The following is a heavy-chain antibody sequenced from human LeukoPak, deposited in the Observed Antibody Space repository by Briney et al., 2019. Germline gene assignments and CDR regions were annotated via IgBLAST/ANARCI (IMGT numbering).Heavy chain of an antibody. J-gene: IGHJ3*02. V-gene: IGHV4-59*01. CDR1: GGSFSGYY. CDR3: ARTPYSSSWSPRAFDI. CDR2: IYYSGST. Sequence: SETLSLTCAVYGGSFSGYYWSWIRQPPGKGLEWIGYIYYSGSTNYNPSLKSRVTISVDTSKNQFSLKLSSVTAADTAVYYCARTPYSSSWSPRAFDIWGQGTMVTVSS. D-gene: IGHD6-13*01.